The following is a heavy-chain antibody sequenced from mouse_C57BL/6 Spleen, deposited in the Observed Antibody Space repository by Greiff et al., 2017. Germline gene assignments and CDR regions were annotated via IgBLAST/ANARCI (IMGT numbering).Heavy chain of an antibody. J-gene: IGHJ1*03. Sequence: EVKVEESGEGLVKPGGSLKLSCAASGFTFSSYAMSWVRQTPEKRLEWVAYISSGGDYIYYADTVKGRFTISRDNARNTLYLQMSSLKSEDTAMYYCTREGYYYGSSYGYFDVWGTGTTVTVSS. D-gene: IGHD1-1*01. CDR2: ISSGGDYI. CDR3: TREGYYYGSSYGYFDV. CDR1: GFTFSSYA. V-gene: IGHV5-9-1*02.